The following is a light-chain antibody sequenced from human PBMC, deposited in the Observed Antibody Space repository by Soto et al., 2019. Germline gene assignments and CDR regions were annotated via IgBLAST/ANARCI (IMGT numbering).Light chain of an antibody. J-gene: IGLJ3*02. V-gene: IGLV2-14*02. Sequence: QSALTQPASVSGSPGQSITISCTGTSSDVGAYNLVSWYQQHPGRAPKLFIFDVSDRPSGVYDRFSGSKSGNTASLTISGLQAEDEAYYYCSSYTNTSTLVFGGGTKLTVL. CDR3: SSYTNTSTLV. CDR2: DVS. CDR1: SSDVGAYNL.